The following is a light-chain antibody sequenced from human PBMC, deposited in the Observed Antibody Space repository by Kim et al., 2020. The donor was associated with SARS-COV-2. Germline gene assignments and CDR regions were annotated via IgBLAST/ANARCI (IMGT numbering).Light chain of an antibody. Sequence: DIQMTQSPPSLSASVGDRVTITCQASQDINNNLNWYEQKSGRTPKLLIYDASTLETGVPSRFSGSGSGTTFTLTISSLQPDDTGTYYCQKYDNFPHTFGQGTKLEI. CDR3: QKYDNFPHT. J-gene: IGKJ2*01. CDR1: QDINNN. CDR2: DAS. V-gene: IGKV1-33*01.